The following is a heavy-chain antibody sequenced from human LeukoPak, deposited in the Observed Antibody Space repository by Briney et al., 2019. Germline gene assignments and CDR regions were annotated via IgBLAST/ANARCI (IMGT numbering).Heavy chain of an antibody. Sequence: ASVKVSCKASGGTLNSHIFTWVRQAPGQGLEWMGKITPIIDVSKYAQKFQGRLTITADKSTATVYMELSGLKSEDMAVYYCARVNLRGSQYNWFDPWGQGTLVSVSS. CDR3: ARVNLRGSQYNWFDP. D-gene: IGHD1-26*01. CDR1: GGTLNSHI. CDR2: ITPIIDVS. V-gene: IGHV1-69*02. J-gene: IGHJ5*02.